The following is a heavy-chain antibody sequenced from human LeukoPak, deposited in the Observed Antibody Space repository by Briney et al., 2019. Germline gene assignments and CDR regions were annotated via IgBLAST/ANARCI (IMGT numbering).Heavy chain of an antibody. J-gene: IGHJ4*02. CDR2: ISSSSSYI. Sequence: GGSLRLSCAASGFTFSSYSMNWVRQAPGKGLEWVSSISSSSSYIYYADSVKGRFTISRDNAKNSLYLQMNSLRAEDTAVYYCARGGMNDASYLHFDYWGQGTLLTVSS. CDR3: ARGGMNDASYLHFDY. D-gene: IGHD3-16*02. V-gene: IGHV3-21*01. CDR1: GFTFSSYS.